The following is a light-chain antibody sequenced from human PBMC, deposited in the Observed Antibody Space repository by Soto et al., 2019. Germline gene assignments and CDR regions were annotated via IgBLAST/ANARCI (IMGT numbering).Light chain of an antibody. CDR3: SSFAVSNSFV. CDR1: TNDVGAYIY. CDR2: EVN. J-gene: IGLJ1*01. Sequence: QSVLTQPPSASGSPGQSVTISCTGTTNDVGAYIYVSWYQQHPGKAPKLVIYEVNKRPSGVPDRFSGSKSGNTASLTVSGLQAEDEADYYCSSFAVSNSFVFGTGTKLTVL. V-gene: IGLV2-8*01.